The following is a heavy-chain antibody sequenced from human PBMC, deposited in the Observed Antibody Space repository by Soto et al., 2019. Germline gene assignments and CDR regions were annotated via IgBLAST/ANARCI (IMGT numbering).Heavy chain of an antibody. D-gene: IGHD6-6*01. CDR3: ARDSSSSYYYYGMDV. Sequence: ASVKVSFKASGYTFTSYYMHWVRQAPGQGLEWMGIINPSGGGTSYAQKFQGRVTMTRDTSTSTVYMELSSLRSEDTAVYYCARDSSSSYYYYGMDVWGQGTTVTVSS. CDR1: GYTFTSYY. CDR2: INPSGGGT. V-gene: IGHV1-46*01. J-gene: IGHJ6*02.